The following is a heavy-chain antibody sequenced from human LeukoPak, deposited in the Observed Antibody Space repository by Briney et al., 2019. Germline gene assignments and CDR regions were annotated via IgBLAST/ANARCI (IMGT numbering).Heavy chain of an antibody. Sequence: SETLSLTCTVSGGSISSGGYYWSWIRQHPGKGLEWIGYIYYSGSTYYNPSLKSRVTISVDMSKNQFSLKLNSVTAADTAVYYCAGVGDRWLALDYWGQGTLVTVSS. CDR2: IYYSGST. V-gene: IGHV4-31*03. D-gene: IGHD6-19*01. CDR1: GGSISSGGYY. J-gene: IGHJ4*02. CDR3: AGVGDRWLALDY.